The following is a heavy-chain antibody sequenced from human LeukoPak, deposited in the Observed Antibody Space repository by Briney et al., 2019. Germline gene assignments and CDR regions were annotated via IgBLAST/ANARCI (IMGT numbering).Heavy chain of an antibody. D-gene: IGHD3-10*01. Sequence: SETLSLTCTVSGGSISSYYWSWIRQPAGKGLEWIGRIYTSGSTNYNPSLKSRVTISVDTSKNQFSLKLSSVTAADTAVYYCARDYYGSGSYRGYFDYWGQGTLVTVSS. V-gene: IGHV4-4*07. CDR1: GGSISSYY. CDR2: IYTSGST. CDR3: ARDYYGSGSYRGYFDY. J-gene: IGHJ4*02.